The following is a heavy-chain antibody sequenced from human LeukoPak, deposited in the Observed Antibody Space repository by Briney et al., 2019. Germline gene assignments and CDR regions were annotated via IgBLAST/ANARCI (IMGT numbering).Heavy chain of an antibody. CDR3: ARATNYDFWSGYYITSYYYYGMDV. Sequence: ASVTVSCKASGYTFTSYDINWVRQATGQGLEWMGWMNPNSGNTGYAQKFQGRVTMTRNTSISTAYMELSSLRSEDTAVYYCARATNYDFWSGYYITSYYYYGMDVWGHGTTVTVSS. CDR2: MNPNSGNT. J-gene: IGHJ6*02. V-gene: IGHV1-8*01. CDR1: GYTFTSYD. D-gene: IGHD3-3*01.